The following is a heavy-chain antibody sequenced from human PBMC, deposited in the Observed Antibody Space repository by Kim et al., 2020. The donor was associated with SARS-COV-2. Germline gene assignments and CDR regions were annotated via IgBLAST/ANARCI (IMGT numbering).Heavy chain of an antibody. CDR3: ARGGQVVIDGRVSLTPYDH. D-gene: IGHD2-21*01. V-gene: IGHV1-69*04. Sequence: SVKVSCKASGGTFSNYAVNWVRQAPGQGLEWMGRILPMVDIPNYARNFQGRLTTTADKSTSTAYMDLTGLTSADTAVYYCARGGQVVIDGRVSLTPYDHWGQGALVTVSS. CDR1: GGTFSNYA. CDR2: ILPMVDIP. J-gene: IGHJ5*02.